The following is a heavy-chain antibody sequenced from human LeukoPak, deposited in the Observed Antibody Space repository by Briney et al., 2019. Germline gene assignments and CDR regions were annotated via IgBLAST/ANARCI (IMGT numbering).Heavy chain of an antibody. CDR2: TYYSGST. D-gene: IGHD4-17*01. Sequence: SETLSLTCTVSGGSISSYYWSWIRQPPGKGLEWIGYTYYSGSTNYNPSLKSRVTISVDTSKNQFSLKLSSVTAADTAVYYCARVPGGDYVRYYYYYYMDVWGKGTTVTVSS. CDR1: GGSISSYY. CDR3: ARVPGGDYVRYYYYYYMDV. V-gene: IGHV4-59*01. J-gene: IGHJ6*03.